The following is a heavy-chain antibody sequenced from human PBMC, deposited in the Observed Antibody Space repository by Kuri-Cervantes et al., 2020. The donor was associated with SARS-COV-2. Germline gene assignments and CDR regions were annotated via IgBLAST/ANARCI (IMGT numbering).Heavy chain of an antibody. Sequence: ASVKVSCKASGYTFTSYGISWVRQAPGQGLEWMGWISAYNGNTNYAQKLQGRVTMTTDTSTSTAYMELSRLRSDDTAMYYCARAPNYSHFDYWGQGTLVTVSS. CDR1: GYTFTSYG. CDR3: ARAPNYSHFDY. CDR2: ISAYNGNT. D-gene: IGHD1-7*01. V-gene: IGHV1-18*01. J-gene: IGHJ4*02.